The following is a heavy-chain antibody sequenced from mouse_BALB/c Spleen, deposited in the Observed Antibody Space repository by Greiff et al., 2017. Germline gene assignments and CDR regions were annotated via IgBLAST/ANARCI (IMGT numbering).Heavy chain of an antibody. CDR2: ISSGGGST. J-gene: IGHJ2*01. D-gene: IGHD4-1*01. Sequence: EVQLVESGGGLVKPGGSLKLSCAASGFAFSSYDMSWVRQTPEKRLEWVAYISSGGGSTYYPDTVKGRFTISRDNAKNTLYLQMSSLKSEDTAMYYCARQTGRGKNFDYWGQGTTLTVSS. CDR1: GFAFSSYD. V-gene: IGHV5-12-1*01. CDR3: ARQTGRGKNFDY.